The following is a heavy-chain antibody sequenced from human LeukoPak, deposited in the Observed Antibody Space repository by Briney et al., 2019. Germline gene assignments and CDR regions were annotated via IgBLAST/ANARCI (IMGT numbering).Heavy chain of an antibody. J-gene: IGHJ4*02. V-gene: IGHV3-23*01. CDR3: AKATVVVTANGIDY. Sequence: GGSLRLSCAASGFTFSSYAMSWVRQAPGKGLEWVLAISGSGGSTYYADSVKGRFTISRDNSKNTLYLQMNSLRAEDTAVYYCAKATVVVTANGIDYWGQGTLVTVSS. CDR1: GFTFSSYA. CDR2: ISGSGGST. D-gene: IGHD2-21*02.